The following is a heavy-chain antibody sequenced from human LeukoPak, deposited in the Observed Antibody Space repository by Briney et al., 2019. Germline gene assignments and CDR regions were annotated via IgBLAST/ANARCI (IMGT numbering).Heavy chain of an antibody. CDR1: GFTFSSYG. Sequence: GGSLRLSCAASGFTFSSYGMHWVRQAPGKGLEWVAVISYDGSNKYYADSVKGRFTISRDNAKNSLYLQMNSLRAEDTAVYYCARVPEAYYDILTGPPGYYGMDVWGQGTTVTVSS. V-gene: IGHV3-30*03. CDR2: ISYDGSNK. CDR3: ARVPEAYYDILTGPPGYYGMDV. D-gene: IGHD3-9*01. J-gene: IGHJ6*02.